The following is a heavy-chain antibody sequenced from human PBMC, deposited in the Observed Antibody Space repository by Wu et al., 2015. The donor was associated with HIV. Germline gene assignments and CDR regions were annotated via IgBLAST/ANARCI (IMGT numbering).Heavy chain of an antibody. V-gene: IGHV1-69*05. J-gene: IGHJ4*02. CDR2: IIPILGAT. Sequence: QVQLVQSGAEVKKPGSAVKVSCKAPGGTFSRNGINWVRQAPGQGLEWMGGIIPILGATKYARKFQGRVSITTDESTSTAYMELSSLGFEDTAVYYCATDGDYISGSVYWGQGTLVSVSS. CDR1: GGTFSRNG. CDR3: ATDGDYISGSVY. D-gene: IGHD6-19*01.